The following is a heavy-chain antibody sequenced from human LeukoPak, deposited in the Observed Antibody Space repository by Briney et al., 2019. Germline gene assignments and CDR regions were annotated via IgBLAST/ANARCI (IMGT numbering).Heavy chain of an antibody. Sequence: GGSLRLSCAASGFTFSSYAMSWVHQAPGKGLEWVSAISGSGGSTYYADSVKGRFTISRDNAKNSLYLQMNSLRAEDTAVYYCARDRRGSGNVFDYWGQGTLVTVSS. J-gene: IGHJ4*02. CDR3: ARDRRGSGNVFDY. CDR2: ISGSGGST. V-gene: IGHV3-23*01. D-gene: IGHD1-26*01. CDR1: GFTFSSYA.